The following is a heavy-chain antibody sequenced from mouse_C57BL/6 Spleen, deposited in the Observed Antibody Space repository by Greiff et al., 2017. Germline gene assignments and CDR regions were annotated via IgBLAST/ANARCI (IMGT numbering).Heavy chain of an antibody. J-gene: IGHJ3*01. CDR1: GYTFTSYW. V-gene: IGHV1-50*01. CDR2: IDPSDSYT. Sequence: QVQLQQPGAELVKPGASVKLSCKASGYTFTSYWMQWVKQRPGQGLEWIGEIDPSDSYTNYNQQFKGKATLTVDTSSSTAYMQLSSLTSEDSAVYYCARRAIYYDYDDWFAYWGQGTLVTVSA. CDR3: ARRAIYYDYDDWFAY. D-gene: IGHD2-4*01.